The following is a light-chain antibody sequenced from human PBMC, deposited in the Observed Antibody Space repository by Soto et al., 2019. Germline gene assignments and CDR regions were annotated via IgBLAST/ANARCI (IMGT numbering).Light chain of an antibody. Sequence: QAVLTQPPSSSGTPGQRVTISCSGSSSNIGSNTVNWYQQLPGTAPKHFTYMDYQRPSGVPDRFSGSKSGTSASLAISGLQSEDEADYYCAVWDDSLNGWLFGGGTKLTVL. CDR3: AVWDDSLNGWL. J-gene: IGLJ2*01. V-gene: IGLV1-44*01. CDR2: MDY. CDR1: SSNIGSNT.